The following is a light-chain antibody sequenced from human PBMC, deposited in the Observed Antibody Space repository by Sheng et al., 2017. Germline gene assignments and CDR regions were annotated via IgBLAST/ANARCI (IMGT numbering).Light chain of an antibody. J-gene: IGKJ5*01. V-gene: IGKV1-NL1*01. CDR3: QQYHSTLFT. Sequence: GDRVTITCRASQDIYSSLAWYQQKPGQAPKLLIHAASRLESGVPSRFSGSGSETDYTVTISSLQPEDFATYYCQQYHSTLFTFGQGTRLEIK. CDR1: QDIYSS. CDR2: AAS.